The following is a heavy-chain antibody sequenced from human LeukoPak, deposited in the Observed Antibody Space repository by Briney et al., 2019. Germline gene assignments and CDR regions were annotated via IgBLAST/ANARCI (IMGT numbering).Heavy chain of an antibody. CDR1: GGSISSGGYS. CDR2: IYHSGST. D-gene: IGHD2/OR15-2a*01. V-gene: IGHV4-30-2*01. Sequence: TLSLTCAVSGGSISSGGYSWSWIRQPPGKGLEWIGYIYHSGSTYYNPSLKSRVTISVDRSKNQFSLKLSSVTAADTAVYYCARDTSTWFDPWGQGTLVTVSS. CDR3: ARDTSTWFDP. J-gene: IGHJ5*02.